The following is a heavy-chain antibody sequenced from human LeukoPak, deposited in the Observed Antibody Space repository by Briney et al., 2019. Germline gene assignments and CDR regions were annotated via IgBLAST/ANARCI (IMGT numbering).Heavy chain of an antibody. CDR2: IYYSGST. J-gene: IGHJ6*03. D-gene: IGHD2-2*01. V-gene: IGHV4-39*02. Sequence: PSETLSLTCTVSGGSISSSSYYWGWTRQPPGKGLVWSGTIYYSGSTYYNPSLKSRVTISVDTSKNQFSLKLTFVTAADTAVYYCARDYPLEYCSSTSCLYYYYVDVWGKGTTVTVSS. CDR1: GGSISSSSYY. CDR3: ARDYPLEYCSSTSCLYYYYVDV.